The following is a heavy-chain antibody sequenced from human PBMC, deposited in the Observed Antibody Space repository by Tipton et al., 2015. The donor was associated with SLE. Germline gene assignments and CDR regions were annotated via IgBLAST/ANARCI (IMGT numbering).Heavy chain of an antibody. V-gene: IGHV3-23*01. CDR3: AKFEKTTDFYLDS. D-gene: IGHD1/OR15-1a*01. CDR2: ISGGGGSK. Sequence: SLRLSCATSGFPFSSYALSWVRRAPGKGLEWVSAISGGGGSKYYADFVKGRFSISIDKSKKTLFLQMNSLRVDDTATYYCAKFEKTTDFYLDSWGQGTLVSVSS. J-gene: IGHJ4*02. CDR1: GFPFSSYA.